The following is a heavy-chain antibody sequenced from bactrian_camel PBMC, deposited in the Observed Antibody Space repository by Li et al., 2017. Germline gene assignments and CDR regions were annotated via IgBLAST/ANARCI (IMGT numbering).Heavy chain of an antibody. J-gene: IGHJ4*01. CDR3: ARSRFVFRGCDLSTSGYYY. V-gene: IGHV3S1*01. D-gene: IGHD5*01. Sequence: HVQLVESGGGLVQPGGSLRLTCAASGFTFSSYWMYWVRQAPGKGLEWVATISDGGDTTHFADSVKGRFTISRDNAKSSLYLQMDSLKPEDSAMYYCARSRFVFRGCDLSTSGYYYGGQGTQVTVS. CDR1: GFTFSSYW. CDR2: ISDGGDTT.